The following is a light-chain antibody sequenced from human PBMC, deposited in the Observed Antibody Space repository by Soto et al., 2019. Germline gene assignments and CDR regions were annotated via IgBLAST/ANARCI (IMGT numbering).Light chain of an antibody. CDR2: DVS. Sequence: QSALTQPASVSGSPGQSITISCTGTSSDVGGYNYVSWYQQHPGKAPKLMIYDVSYRPSGVSDRFSGSKSGNTASLTISGLQSEDDSDYYCDSYTSGSSYVFGTGTKVTVL. CDR1: SSDVGGYNY. V-gene: IGLV2-14*01. J-gene: IGLJ1*01. CDR3: DSYTSGSSYV.